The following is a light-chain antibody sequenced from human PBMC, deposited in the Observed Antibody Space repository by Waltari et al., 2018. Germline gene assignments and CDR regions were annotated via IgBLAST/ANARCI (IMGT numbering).Light chain of an antibody. J-gene: IGLJ2*01. CDR2: SNS. V-gene: IGLV1-44*01. CDR1: SSTIGSNT. Sequence: QSVLTQPPSASGTPGQRVTLSCSGSSSTIGSNTVQWYQQVPGSAPKLLIYSNSQRPSGVPARCAGSKSGTSASLAISGLQSEDEADYYCAAWDDSLYGFLFGAGSKVTVL. CDR3: AAWDDSLYGFL.